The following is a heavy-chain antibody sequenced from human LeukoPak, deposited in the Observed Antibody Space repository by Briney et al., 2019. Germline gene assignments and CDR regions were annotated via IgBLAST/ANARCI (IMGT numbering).Heavy chain of an antibody. CDR3: ARAIWDDSSGPINYYHYYYMDV. CDR2: IYYSGST. D-gene: IGHD6-19*01. CDR1: GNSISSGDNY. J-gene: IGHJ6*03. V-gene: IGHV4-61*08. Sequence: PSETLSLTCTVSGNSISSGDNYWSWIRQPPGKGLEWIGYIYYSGSTNYNPSLKSRVTISVDTSKNQFSLKLSSVTAADTAVYYCARAIWDDSSGPINYYHYYYMDVWGKGTTVTISS.